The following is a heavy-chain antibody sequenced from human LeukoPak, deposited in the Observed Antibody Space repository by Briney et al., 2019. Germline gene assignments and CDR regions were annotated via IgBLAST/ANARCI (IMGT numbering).Heavy chain of an antibody. D-gene: IGHD6-19*01. V-gene: IGHV4-4*07. J-gene: IGHJ4*02. CDR1: GGSISSYF. CDR2: IYTSGST. CDR3: ARDRAVPGRIDY. Sequence: SETLSLTCTVSGGSISSYFWTWIRQPAGKGLEWIGRIYTSGSTNYNPSLKSRVTMSVDTSKNQFSLKLSSVTAADTAVYYCARDRAVPGRIDYWGQGTLATVSS.